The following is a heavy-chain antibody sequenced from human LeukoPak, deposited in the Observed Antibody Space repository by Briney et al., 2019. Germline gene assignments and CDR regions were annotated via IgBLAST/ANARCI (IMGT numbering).Heavy chain of an antibody. CDR2: MKPNSGNT. CDR1: GYTFTNYD. CDR3: ASRAWDY. J-gene: IGHJ4*02. Sequence: ASVKVSCKASGYTFTNYDINWVRQATGQGLEWMGYMKPNSGNTGYAQKFQGRVTMTRDTSISTAYMELSSLRSEDTAVYYCASRAWDYWGQGTLVTVSS. V-gene: IGHV1-8*01.